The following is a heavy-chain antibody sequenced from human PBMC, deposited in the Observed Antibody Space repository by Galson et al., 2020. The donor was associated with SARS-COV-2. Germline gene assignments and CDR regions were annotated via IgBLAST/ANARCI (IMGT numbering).Heavy chain of an antibody. CDR3: LSYSSTRQNH. D-gene: IGHD2-2*01. J-gene: IGHJ5*02. CDR1: GFIFNDYA. V-gene: IGHV3-64D*06. Sequence: SCSASGFIFNDYAMHLVRQAPGKGLEYVSAISSNGGTSFYADSVNGRFTMSRDNSKNMFYLQMTALRLEDTAFYYCLSYSSTRQNHWGQGTLVTVSS. CDR2: ISSNGGTS.